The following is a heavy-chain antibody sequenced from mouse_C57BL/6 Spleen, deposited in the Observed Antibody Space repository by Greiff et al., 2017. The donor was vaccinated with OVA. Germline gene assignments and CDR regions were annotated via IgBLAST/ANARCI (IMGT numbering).Heavy chain of an antibody. J-gene: IGHJ3*01. CDR1: GYTFTDYN. CDR3: ARSSSGYVGFAY. CDR2: INPNNGGT. V-gene: IGHV1-18*01. D-gene: IGHD3-2*02. Sequence: EVKLQESGPELVKPGASVKIPCKASGYTFTDYNMDWVKQSHGKSLEWIGDINPNNGGTIYNQKFKGKATLTVDKSSSTAYMELRSLTSEDTAVYYCARSSSGYVGFAYWGQGTLVTVSA.